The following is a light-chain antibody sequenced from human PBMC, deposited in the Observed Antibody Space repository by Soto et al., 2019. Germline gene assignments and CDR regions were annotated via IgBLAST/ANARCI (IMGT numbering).Light chain of an antibody. Sequence: EIVLTQSPATLSLSPGERATLSCRASQSISSYLAWYQQKPGQAPSLLIYDASNRATGIPARFSGSGSGTDFTLTISSLEPEDLAVYYCQQRGNWPPGFTFGPGNKVDIK. CDR3: QQRGNWPPGFT. V-gene: IGKV3-11*01. J-gene: IGKJ3*01. CDR2: DAS. CDR1: QSISSY.